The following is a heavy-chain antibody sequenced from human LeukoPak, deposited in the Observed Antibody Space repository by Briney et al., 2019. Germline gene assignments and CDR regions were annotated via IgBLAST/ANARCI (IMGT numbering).Heavy chain of an antibody. V-gene: IGHV4-4*07. D-gene: IGHD6-13*01. Sequence: SETLSLTCTVSGGSISSYYWSWIRQPPGKGLEWIGRIFTSGSTNYNPSLKSRVTMSVDTSKNQFSLKLTSVNAADTAVYYCAREFNSSTWRPLDYWGQGSLVTVSS. CDR2: IFTSGST. CDR3: AREFNSSTWRPLDY. CDR1: GGSISSYY. J-gene: IGHJ4*02.